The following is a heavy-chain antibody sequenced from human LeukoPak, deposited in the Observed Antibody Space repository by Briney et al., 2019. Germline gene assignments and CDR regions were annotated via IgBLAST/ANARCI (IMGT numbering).Heavy chain of an antibody. Sequence: AASVTVSCKASGYTFTSYAMHWVRQAPGQRLEWMGWINAGNGNTKYSQKFQGRVTITRDTSASTGYMELSSLRSEDTAVYYCARVNGHSSGYYYVPYYFDYWGQGTLVTVSS. CDR3: ARVNGHSSGYYYVPYYFDY. D-gene: IGHD3-22*01. V-gene: IGHV1-3*01. CDR1: GYTFTSYA. CDR2: INAGNGNT. J-gene: IGHJ4*02.